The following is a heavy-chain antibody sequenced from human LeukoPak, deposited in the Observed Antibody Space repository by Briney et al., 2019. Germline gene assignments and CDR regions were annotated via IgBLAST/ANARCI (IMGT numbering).Heavy chain of an antibody. CDR1: GGSISSYY. CDR2: IYYSGST. CDR3: ARLGDTAMVTLDY. V-gene: IGHV4-59*08. D-gene: IGHD5-18*01. J-gene: IGHJ4*02. Sequence: PSETPSLTCTVSGGSISSYYWSWIRQPPGKGLEWIGYIYYSGSTNYNPSLKSRVTISVDTSKNQFSLKLSSVTAADTAVYYCARLGDTAMVTLDYWGQGTLITGSS.